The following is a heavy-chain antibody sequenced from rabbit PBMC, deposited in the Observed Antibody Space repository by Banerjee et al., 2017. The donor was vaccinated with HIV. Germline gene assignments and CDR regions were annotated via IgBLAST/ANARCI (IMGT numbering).Heavy chain of an antibody. CDR1: GFSFSTSYW. CDR2: IYTGSIGTT. CDR3: GRGVGSSVYTQYYLNL. Sequence: QEQLEESGGDLVKPEGSLTLTCTASGFSFSTSYWICWVRQAPGKGLEWIACIYTGSIGTTAYASWAKGRFTISKTSSTTVTLQMTSLTAADTATYFCGRGVGSSVYTQYYLNLWGPGTLVT. D-gene: IGHD1-1*01. V-gene: IGHV1S45*01. J-gene: IGHJ4*01.